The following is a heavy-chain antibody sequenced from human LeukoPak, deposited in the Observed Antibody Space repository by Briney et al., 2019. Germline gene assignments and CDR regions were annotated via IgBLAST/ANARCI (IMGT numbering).Heavy chain of an antibody. D-gene: IGHD3-16*01. CDR3: ARGWGYYYYYMDV. J-gene: IGHJ6*03. CDR1: GGSINTGTYY. Sequence: SQTLSLTCAVSGGSINTGTYYWNWIRQHAEKGLEWIGCISYSGSTYYSPSLESRVSMSVDTSKNHFSLKVNSATAADTAVYYCARGWGYYYYYMDVWGNGTTVTVSS. V-gene: IGHV4-31*11. CDR2: ISYSGST.